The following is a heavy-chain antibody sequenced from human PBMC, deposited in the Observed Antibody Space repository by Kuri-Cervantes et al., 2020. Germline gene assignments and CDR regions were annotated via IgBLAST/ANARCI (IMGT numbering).Heavy chain of an antibody. D-gene: IGHD6-6*01. J-gene: IGHJ6*03. V-gene: IGHV3-48*03. Sequence: GGSLRLSCAASGFTFDSYAMSWVRQAPGKGLEWVSYISISGSTIYYVDSVKGRFTISRDNAKNSLYLQMNSLRAEDTAVYYCARSIAARPRLYYYYYMDVGGKGTTVTVSS. CDR1: GFTFDSYA. CDR3: ARSIAARPRLYYYYYMDV. CDR2: ISISGSTI.